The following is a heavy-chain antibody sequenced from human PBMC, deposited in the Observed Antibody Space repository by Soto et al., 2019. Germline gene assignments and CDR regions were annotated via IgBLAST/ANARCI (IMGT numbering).Heavy chain of an antibody. J-gene: IGHJ4*02. Sequence: QVQLQESGPGRVKPSQTLSLPYTVSGGSISSGDYYWSWIRQPPGKGLEWIGYMYYSGSTYYNPSLKSRVTISVDTSKNQFSLKLSSVTAADTAVYYCARWLGYGPHFDYWGQGTLVTVSS. D-gene: IGHD5-12*01. V-gene: IGHV4-30-4*01. CDR3: ARWLGYGPHFDY. CDR1: GGSISSGDYY. CDR2: MYYSGST.